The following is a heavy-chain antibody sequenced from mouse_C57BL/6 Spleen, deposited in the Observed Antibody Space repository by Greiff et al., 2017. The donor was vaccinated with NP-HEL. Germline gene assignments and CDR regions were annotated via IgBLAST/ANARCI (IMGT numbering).Heavy chain of an antibody. J-gene: IGHJ2*01. CDR2: IYPGSGST. V-gene: IGHV1-55*01. D-gene: IGHD1-1*01. CDR3: ARSGDYYGSNFDY. Sequence: QVQLQRPGAELVKPGASVKMSCKASGYTFTSYWITWVKQRPGQGLAWIGDIYPGSGSTNYTEKFKSKATLTVATSSSTAYMQLSSLTSEDSAVYYCARSGDYYGSNFDYWGQGTTLTVSS. CDR1: GYTFTSYW.